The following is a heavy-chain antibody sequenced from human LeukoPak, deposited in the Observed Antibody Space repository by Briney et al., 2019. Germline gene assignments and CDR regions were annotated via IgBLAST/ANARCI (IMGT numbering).Heavy chain of an antibody. CDR1: GFTFSSYG. V-gene: IGHV3-30*18. J-gene: IGHJ4*02. CDR3: AKSPYYDSSIDY. Sequence: GRSLRLSCAASGFTFSSYGMHWVRQAPGKGLEWVAVISYDGSNKYYADSVKGRFTISRDNSKNTLYLQMNSLRAEDTAVYYCAKSPYYDSSIDYWGQGTLVTVSS. CDR2: ISYDGSNK. D-gene: IGHD3-22*01.